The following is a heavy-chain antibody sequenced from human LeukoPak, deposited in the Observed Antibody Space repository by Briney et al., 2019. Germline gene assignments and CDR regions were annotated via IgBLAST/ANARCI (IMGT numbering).Heavy chain of an antibody. CDR2: ISTGGGTV. J-gene: IGHJ4*02. CDR1: EFAFSTYE. D-gene: IGHD1-7*01. CDR3: ARSPANWNYASDC. V-gene: IGHV3-48*03. Sequence: GGSLRLSCVASEFAFSTYEMNWVRQAPGKGLEWVSYISTGGGTVYYADSVKGRFTISRDDAKNSMYLQMDSLRAEDTAVYYCARSPANWNYASDCWGQGTLVTVSS.